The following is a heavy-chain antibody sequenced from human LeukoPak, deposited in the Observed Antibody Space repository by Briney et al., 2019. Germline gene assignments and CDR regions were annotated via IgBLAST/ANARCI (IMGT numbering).Heavy chain of an antibody. CDR2: ISGGGTTI. Sequence: PGRSLRLSCAASVFSFSTYEMNWVRRAPGKGLEWVSYISGGGTTIFYADSVKGRFTISRDNAKNLLYLQMNSLRAEDTAVYYCATKVDLDFWGQGTLVTVSS. V-gene: IGHV3-48*03. J-gene: IGHJ4*02. CDR3: ATKVDLDF. D-gene: IGHD4-23*01. CDR1: VFSFSTYE.